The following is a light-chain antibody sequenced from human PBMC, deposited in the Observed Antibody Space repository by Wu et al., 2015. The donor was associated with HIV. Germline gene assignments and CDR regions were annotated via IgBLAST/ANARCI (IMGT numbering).Light chain of an antibody. J-gene: IGKJ1*01. CDR1: QGIGSA. CDR3: QQYYSYPRT. V-gene: IGKV1-13*02. Sequence: AIQLTQSPSSLSASVGDRVTITCRASQGIGSAVAWYQQKPGKAPNLLIYDASSLQSGVPSRFSGSGSGTDFILTISCLQSEDFATYYCQQYYSYPRTFGQGTKVEIK. CDR2: DAS.